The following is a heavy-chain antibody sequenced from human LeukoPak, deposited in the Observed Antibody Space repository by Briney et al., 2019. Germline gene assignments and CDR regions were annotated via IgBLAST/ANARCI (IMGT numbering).Heavy chain of an antibody. V-gene: IGHV3-23*01. CDR3: AKDLGYFDY. CDR2: MSGVGGHT. CDR1: GFTFSSYA. Sequence: GGSLRVSCAASGFTFSSYAMSWVRQAPGKGLEWVSAMSGVGGHTYDSDSVKGRFTISRDNSKNTLYLQMNSLRAEDTAVYYCAKDLGYFDYWGQGTLVTVSS. J-gene: IGHJ4*02.